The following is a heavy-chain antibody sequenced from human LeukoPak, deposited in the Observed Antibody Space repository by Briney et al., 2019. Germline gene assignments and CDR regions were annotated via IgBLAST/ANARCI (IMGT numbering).Heavy chain of an antibody. D-gene: IGHD5-18*01. CDR3: AKDADTAMLFYFDY. CDR1: GFTFSSYG. CDR2: ISYDGSNK. Sequence: PGRSLRLSCAASGFTFSSYGMHWVRQAPGKGLEWVAVISYDGSNKYYADSVKGRFTISRDNSKNTLYLQMNRLRAEDTAVYYCAKDADTAMLFYFDYWGQGTLVTVSS. V-gene: IGHV3-30*18. J-gene: IGHJ4*02.